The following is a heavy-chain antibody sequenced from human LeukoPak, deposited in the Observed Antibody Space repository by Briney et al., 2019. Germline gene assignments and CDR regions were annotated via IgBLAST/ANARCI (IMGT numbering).Heavy chain of an antibody. CDR1: GFTFSSYS. V-gene: IGHV3-21*01. D-gene: IGHD5-18*01. J-gene: IGHJ4*02. CDR3: ARYGYSYGYVDY. Sequence: GGSLRLSCAASGFTFSSYSMNWVRQAPGKGLEWVSSISSSSSHIYYADSVKGRFTISRDNAKNSLYLQMNSLRAEDTAVYYCARYGYSYGYVDYWGQGTLVTVSS. CDR2: ISSSSSHI.